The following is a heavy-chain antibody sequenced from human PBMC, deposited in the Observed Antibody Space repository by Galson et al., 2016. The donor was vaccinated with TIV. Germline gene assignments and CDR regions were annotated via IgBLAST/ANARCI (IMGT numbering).Heavy chain of an antibody. J-gene: IGHJ4*02. CDR3: AKWGLWFGQPYYFDY. CDR1: GFTFSSYA. V-gene: IGHV3-23*01. Sequence: SLRLSCAASGFTFSSYAMSWVRQAPGKGLEWVSSIGVSGAGTHYADSVKGRFTISRDSSKNTLYLQMSSLRAEDTAVYYCAKWGLWFGQPYYFDYWGQGTLVTVSS. CDR2: IGVSGAGT. D-gene: IGHD3-10*01.